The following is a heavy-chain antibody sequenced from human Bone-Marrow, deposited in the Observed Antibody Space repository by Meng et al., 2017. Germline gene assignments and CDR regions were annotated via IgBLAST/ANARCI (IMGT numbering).Heavy chain of an antibody. CDR2: IIPIFGTA. V-gene: IGHV1-69*01. CDR3: ARTNWEDWYFDL. J-gene: IGHJ2*01. D-gene: IGHD1-1*01. Sequence: QVQLVRAGAGVKKPGTPGTVAVQASGGTFSSEAISVARQAPGLGLEWMGEIIPIFGTANYAQKFQGRVTITADESTSTAYMELSSLRSEDTAVYYCARTNWEDWYFDLWGRGTLVTVSS. CDR1: GGTFSSEA.